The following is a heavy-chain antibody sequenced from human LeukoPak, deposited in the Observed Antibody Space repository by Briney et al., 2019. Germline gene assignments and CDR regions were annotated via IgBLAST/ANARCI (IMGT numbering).Heavy chain of an antibody. CDR3: ATDNGVGDIRYYFDF. Sequence: MAGGSLRLSCAASGFTVSSNDMSWVRQAPGKGLEWVSSISMSSSYIYYADSVRGRFTISRDNANNSLYLQMHSLRGEDTAVYYCATDNGVGDIRYYFDFWGQGTPVTVSS. CDR1: GFTVSSND. J-gene: IGHJ4*02. D-gene: IGHD1-26*01. V-gene: IGHV3-21*01. CDR2: ISMSSSYI.